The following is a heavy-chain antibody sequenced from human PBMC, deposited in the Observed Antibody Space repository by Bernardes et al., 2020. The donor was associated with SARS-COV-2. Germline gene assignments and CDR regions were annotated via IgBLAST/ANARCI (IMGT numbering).Heavy chain of an antibody. Sequence: GGSLRLSCAASGFTFSSYGMHWVRQAPGKGLEWVAVIWYDGSNKYYADSVKGRFTISRDNSKNTLYLQMYSLRAEDTAVYYCARDLAVAGTSGYWGQGTLVTVSS. CDR2: IWYDGSNK. D-gene: IGHD6-19*01. V-gene: IGHV3-33*08. CDR3: ARDLAVAGTSGY. J-gene: IGHJ4*02. CDR1: GFTFSSYG.